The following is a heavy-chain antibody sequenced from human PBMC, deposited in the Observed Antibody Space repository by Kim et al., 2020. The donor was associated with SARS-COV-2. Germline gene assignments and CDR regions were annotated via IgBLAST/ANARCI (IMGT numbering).Heavy chain of an antibody. Sequence: GGSLRLSCAASGFTFSSYSMNWVRQAPGKGLEWVSSISSSSSYIYYADSVKGRFTISRDNAKNSLYLQMNSLRAEDTAVYYCARDRGLELVPYYYGMDVWGQGTTVTVSS. J-gene: IGHJ6*02. V-gene: IGHV3-21*01. CDR2: ISSSSSYI. CDR3: ARDRGLELVPYYYGMDV. CDR1: GFTFSSYS. D-gene: IGHD1-7*01.